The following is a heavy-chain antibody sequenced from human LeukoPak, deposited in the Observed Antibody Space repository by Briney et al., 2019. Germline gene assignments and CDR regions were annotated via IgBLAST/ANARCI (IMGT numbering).Heavy chain of an antibody. Sequence: GGSLRLSCAASGFTFSSYAMSWVRQAPGKGLEWVSAISGSGGSTYYADSVKGRFTISRDNSKNTLYLQMNGLRAEDTAVYYCASEERWLQVFDYWGQGTLVTVSS. CDR3: ASEERWLQVFDY. J-gene: IGHJ4*02. D-gene: IGHD5-24*01. CDR1: GFTFSSYA. CDR2: ISGSGGST. V-gene: IGHV3-23*01.